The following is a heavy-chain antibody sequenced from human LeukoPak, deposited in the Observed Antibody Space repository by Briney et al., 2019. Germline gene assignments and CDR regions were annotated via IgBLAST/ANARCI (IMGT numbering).Heavy chain of an antibody. CDR2: IYYSGST. V-gene: IGHV4-39*01. CDR1: GGSISSSSYY. J-gene: IGHJ4*02. CDR3: ASNRGYSSSWYLVYFDY. D-gene: IGHD6-13*01. Sequence: PSETLSLTCTVSGGSISSSSYYWGWIRQPPGKGLEWIGSIYYSGSTYYNPSLKSRVTISVDTSKNQFSLKLSSVTAADTAVYYCASNRGYSSSWYLVYFDYWGQGTLVTVSS.